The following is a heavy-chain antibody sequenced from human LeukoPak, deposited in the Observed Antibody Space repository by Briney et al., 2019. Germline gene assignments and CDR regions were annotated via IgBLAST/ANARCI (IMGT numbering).Heavy chain of an antibody. J-gene: IGHJ5*02. CDR3: AKEGLLWFGELSPNWFDP. V-gene: IGHV3-30*02. CDR1: GFTFSSYG. CDR2: IRYDGSNK. D-gene: IGHD3-10*01. Sequence: GGSLRLSCAASGFTFSSYGMHWVRQAPGKGLEWVAFIRYDGSNKYYADSVKGRFTISRDNSKNTLYLQMNSLRAEDTAVYYCAKEGLLWFGELSPNWFDPWGQGTLVTVSS.